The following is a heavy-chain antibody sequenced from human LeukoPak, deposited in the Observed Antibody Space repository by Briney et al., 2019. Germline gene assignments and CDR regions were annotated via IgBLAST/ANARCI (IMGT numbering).Heavy chain of an antibody. V-gene: IGHV3-23*01. D-gene: IGHD3-22*01. Sequence: PGGSLRLSCAASGFTFSSYAMSWVRQAPGKGLECLSAIGVRGGSTYYADSVKGRFTITRDNSKNTLYLQMNSLRAEDTAVYYCAKISYYDSSGYYPYYFDYWGQGTLISVSS. CDR2: IGVRGGST. CDR3: AKISYYDSSGYYPYYFDY. CDR1: GFTFSSYA. J-gene: IGHJ4*02.